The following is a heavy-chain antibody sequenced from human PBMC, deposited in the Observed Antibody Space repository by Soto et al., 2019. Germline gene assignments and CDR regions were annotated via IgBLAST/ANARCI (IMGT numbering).Heavy chain of an antibody. Sequence: SDTLSLTCTVSGGSIRSGTNYWSWTRQPPGKGLEWIGYISHSGITYYTSSLRSRVTLSVDTPNNKFSLRLNSATAADTALYFCARVRATKDSDYFDYWGQGVLVTVSS. V-gene: IGHV4-30-4*02. CDR3: ARVRATKDSDYFDY. D-gene: IGHD2-15*01. J-gene: IGHJ4*02. CDR2: ISHSGIT. CDR1: GGSIRSGTNY.